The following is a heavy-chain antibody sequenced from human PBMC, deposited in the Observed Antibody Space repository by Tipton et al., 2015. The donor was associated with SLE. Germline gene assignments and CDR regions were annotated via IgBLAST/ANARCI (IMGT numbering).Heavy chain of an antibody. CDR3: ARGRHLVVVIPGGRDYGFDV. D-gene: IGHD2-21*01. CDR2: RYYSGST. J-gene: IGHJ6*02. CDR1: GVSISSYY. V-gene: IGHV4-39*07. Sequence: TLSLTCTVSGVSISSYYWGWIRQPPGKGLEWIGSRYYSGSTDYNPSLKSRATISEDTPKNQFSLRLSSVTAADTAVYYCARGRHLVVVIPGGRDYGFDVWGQGTTVIVSS.